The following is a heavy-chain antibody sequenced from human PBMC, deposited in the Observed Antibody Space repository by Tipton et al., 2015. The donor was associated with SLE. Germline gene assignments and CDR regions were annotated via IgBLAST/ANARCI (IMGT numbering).Heavy chain of an antibody. CDR1: GYSISSGYY. CDR3: ARGGGDDYGDYAFDY. D-gene: IGHD4-17*01. Sequence: LRLTCAVSGYSISSGYYWGWIRQPPGKGLEWIGSIYHSGSTYYNPSLKSRVTISVDTSKNQFSLKLSSVTAADTAVYYCARGGGDDYGDYAFDYWGQGTLVTVSS. J-gene: IGHJ4*02. CDR2: IYHSGST. V-gene: IGHV4-38-2*01.